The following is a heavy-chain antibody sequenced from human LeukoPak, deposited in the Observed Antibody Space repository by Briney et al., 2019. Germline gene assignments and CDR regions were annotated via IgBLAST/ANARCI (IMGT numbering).Heavy chain of an antibody. J-gene: IGHJ4*02. CDR1: GGSISSYY. Sequence: SETLSLTCSVSGGSISSYYWSWIRQPPGKGLEWIGYIYYSGSTNYNPSLKSRVTISVDTSENQLSLKLSSVTAADTAVYYCARAHSSSWYMDYWGQGSLFTV. D-gene: IGHD6-13*01. V-gene: IGHV4-59*01. CDR2: IYYSGST. CDR3: ARAHSSSWYMDY.